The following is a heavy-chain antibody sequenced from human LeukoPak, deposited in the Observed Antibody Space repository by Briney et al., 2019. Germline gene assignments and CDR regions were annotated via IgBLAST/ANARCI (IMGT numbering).Heavy chain of an antibody. CDR3: ASYDSSGYYHYFDY. D-gene: IGHD3-22*01. Sequence: GGSLRLSCAASGFTFRSYAMSWVRQAPGKGLKWVSAISGSGGSTDYADSVKGRFTISRDNSKNTLYMQMNSLRAEDTAVYYCASYDSSGYYHYFDYWGQGTLVTVSS. J-gene: IGHJ4*02. CDR1: GFTFRSYA. CDR2: ISGSGGST. V-gene: IGHV3-23*01.